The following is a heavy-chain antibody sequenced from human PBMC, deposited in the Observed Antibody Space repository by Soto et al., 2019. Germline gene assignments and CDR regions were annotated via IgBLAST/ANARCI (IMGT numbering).Heavy chain of an antibody. J-gene: IGHJ6*02. Sequence: EVQLVESGGGLVQPGGSLRLSCAASGFTFSSYWMSWVRQAPGKGLEWVANIKQDGSEKYYVDSVKGRFTISRDNAKNSLYLQMNSQRAEDTAVYYCEREGKFRAARPYSYSGMDVWGQGTTVTVSS. D-gene: IGHD6-6*01. CDR1: GFTFSSYW. CDR2: IKQDGSEK. V-gene: IGHV3-7*01. CDR3: EREGKFRAARPYSYSGMDV.